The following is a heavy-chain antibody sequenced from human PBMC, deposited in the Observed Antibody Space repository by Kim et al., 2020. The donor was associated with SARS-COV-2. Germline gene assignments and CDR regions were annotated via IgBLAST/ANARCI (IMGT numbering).Heavy chain of an antibody. J-gene: IGHJ5*02. Sequence: ASVKVSCKASGYTFTGYYMHWVRQAPGQGLEWMGWINPNSGGTNYAQKFQGRVTMTRDTSISTAYMELSRLRSDDTAVYYCARTNIVVVPAAPVVWFDPWGQGTLVTVSS. CDR2: INPNSGGT. CDR1: GYTFTGYY. V-gene: IGHV1-2*02. CDR3: ARTNIVVVPAAPVVWFDP. D-gene: IGHD2-2*01.